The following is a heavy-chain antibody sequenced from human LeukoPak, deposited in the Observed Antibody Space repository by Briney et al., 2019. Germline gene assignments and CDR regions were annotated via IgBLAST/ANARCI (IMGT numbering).Heavy chain of an antibody. V-gene: IGHV1-69*13. J-gene: IGHJ4*02. CDR1: GGTFSSYA. CDR3: ARDPRPFGYSYGIDY. Sequence: ASVKVSCKASGGTFSSYAISWVRQAPGQGLEWMGGIIPIFGTANYAQKFQSRVTITADESTSTAYMELSSLRSEDTAVYYCARDPRPFGYSYGIDYWGQGTLVTVSS. CDR2: IIPIFGTA. D-gene: IGHD5-18*01.